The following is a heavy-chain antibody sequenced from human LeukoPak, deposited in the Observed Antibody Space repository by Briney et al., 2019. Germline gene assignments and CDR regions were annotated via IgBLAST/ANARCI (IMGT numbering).Heavy chain of an antibody. CDR3: ARPYRGYSYGSYYFDY. CDR1: GYSFTSYW. CDR2: IYPGDSDT. J-gene: IGHJ4*02. D-gene: IGHD5-18*01. V-gene: IGHV5-51*01. Sequence: GESLKISCKGSGYSFTSYWIGWVRQMPGKGLEWMGIIYPGDSDTRYSPSFQGQVTISADKSISTAYLQWSSLKASDTAMYYCARPYRGYSYGSYYFDYWGQGTLVTVSS.